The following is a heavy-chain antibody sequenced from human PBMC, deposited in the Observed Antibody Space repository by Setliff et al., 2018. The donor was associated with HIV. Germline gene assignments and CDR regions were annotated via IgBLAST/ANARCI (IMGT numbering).Heavy chain of an antibody. CDR2: IYHTGSI. CDR1: GGPISSSSYY. D-gene: IGHD3-10*01. V-gene: IGHV4-39*01. CDR3: ARHDPEETLSFGDLSSLSNFAS. J-gene: IGHJ5*01. Sequence: SETLSLTCTVSGGPISSSSYYWGWIRQPPGKGLEWIGSIYHTGSISYNPSLKSRVTISVDMSKNHFSLKLSSVTAADTGFYYCARHDPEETLSFGDLSSLSNFASWGQGTLVTVS.